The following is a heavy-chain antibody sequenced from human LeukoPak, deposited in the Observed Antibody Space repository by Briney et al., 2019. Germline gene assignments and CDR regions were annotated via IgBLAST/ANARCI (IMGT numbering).Heavy chain of an antibody. Sequence: GGSLRLSCAASGFTFSDYYMSWIRQAPGKGLEWVSYISSSGSTIYYADSVKGRFTISRDNAKNSLHLQMNSLRAEDTAVYYCARDFHPYYYDTSPGVCDYWGQGTLVTVSS. CDR1: GFTFSDYY. D-gene: IGHD3-22*01. V-gene: IGHV3-11*01. J-gene: IGHJ4*02. CDR2: ISSSGSTI. CDR3: ARDFHPYYYDTSPGVCDY.